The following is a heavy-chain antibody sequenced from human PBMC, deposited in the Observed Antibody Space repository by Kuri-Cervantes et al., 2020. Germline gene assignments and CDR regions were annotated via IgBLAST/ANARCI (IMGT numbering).Heavy chain of an antibody. Sequence: GSLRLSCAVYGGSFSSYYWGWIRQPPGKGLEWIGSIYYSGNTYYNPSLKSRVTISVDTSKNQISLKLSSVTAADTAVYYCATRYSSGSIDYWGQGTLVTVSS. V-gene: IGHV4-39*07. CDR2: IYYSGNT. D-gene: IGHD6-19*01. CDR3: ATRYSSGSIDY. J-gene: IGHJ4*02. CDR1: GGSFSSYY.